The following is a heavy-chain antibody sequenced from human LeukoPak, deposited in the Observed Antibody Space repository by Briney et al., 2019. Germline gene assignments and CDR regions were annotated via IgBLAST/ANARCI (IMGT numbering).Heavy chain of an antibody. J-gene: IGHJ4*02. CDR1: GFTVSSNY. Sequence: GGSLRLSCAASGFTVSSNYMSWVRQAPGKGLEWVSVIYSGGSTYYADSVKGRFTISRDNSKNTLYLQMNSLRAEDTAVYYCASYDFWSGYYAFGYWGQGTLVTVSS. CDR3: ASYDFWSGYYAFGY. D-gene: IGHD3-3*01. V-gene: IGHV3-66*01. CDR2: IYSGGST.